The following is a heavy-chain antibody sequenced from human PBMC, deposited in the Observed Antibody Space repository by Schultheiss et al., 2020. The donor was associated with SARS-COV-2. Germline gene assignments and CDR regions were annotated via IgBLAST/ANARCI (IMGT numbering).Heavy chain of an antibody. CDR3: ASTHCSGGSCYSDWYFDL. Sequence: SQTLSLTCAVYGGSFSGYYWSWIRQPAGKGLEWIGRIYTSGSTNYNPSLKSRVTISVDTSKNQFSLKLSSVTAADTAVYYCASTHCSGGSCYSDWYFDLWGRGTLVTVSS. D-gene: IGHD2-15*01. CDR1: GGSFSGYY. V-gene: IGHV4-59*10. CDR2: IYTSGST. J-gene: IGHJ2*01.